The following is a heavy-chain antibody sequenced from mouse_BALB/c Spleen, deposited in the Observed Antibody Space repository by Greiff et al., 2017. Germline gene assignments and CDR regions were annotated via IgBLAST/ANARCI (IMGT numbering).Heavy chain of an antibody. V-gene: IGHV5-15*02. CDR3: AREGSSIHAMDY. D-gene: IGHD1-1*01. J-gene: IGHJ4*01. CDR2: ISNLAYSI. CDR1: GFTFSDYG. Sequence: DVQLVESGGGLVQPGGSRKLSCAASGFTFSDYGMAWVRQAPGKGPEWVAFISNLAYSIYYADTVTGRFTISRENAKNTLYLEMSSLRSEDTAMYYCAREGSSIHAMDYWGQGTSVTVSS.